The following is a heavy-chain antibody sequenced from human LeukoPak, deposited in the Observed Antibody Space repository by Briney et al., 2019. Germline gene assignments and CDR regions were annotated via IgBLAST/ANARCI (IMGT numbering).Heavy chain of an antibody. CDR2: ISSSSCYI. CDR1: GFTFSSYS. J-gene: IGHJ6*02. V-gene: IGHV3-21*01. Sequence: PGGSLRLSCAASGFTFSSYSMNWVRQAPGKGLERVSSISSSSCYIYYADSVKGRFTISRDNAKNSLYLQMNSLRAEDTAVYYCARVLEDYYYYYGMDVWGQGTTVTVSS. CDR3: ARVLEDYYYYYGMDV. D-gene: IGHD3-3*01.